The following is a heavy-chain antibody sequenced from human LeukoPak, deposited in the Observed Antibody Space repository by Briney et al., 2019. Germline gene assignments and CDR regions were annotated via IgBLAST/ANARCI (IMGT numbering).Heavy chain of an antibody. V-gene: IGHV3-21*01. Sequence: GGSLRLSCAASGFTFSSYGMHWVRQAPGKGLEWVSSISSSSSYIYYADSVKGRFTISRDNAKNSLYLQMNSLRAEDTAVYYCARDRYYDILTGYFSLDGFDYWGQGTLVTVSS. CDR2: ISSSSSYI. J-gene: IGHJ4*02. D-gene: IGHD3-9*01. CDR1: GFTFSSYG. CDR3: ARDRYYDILTGYFSLDGFDY.